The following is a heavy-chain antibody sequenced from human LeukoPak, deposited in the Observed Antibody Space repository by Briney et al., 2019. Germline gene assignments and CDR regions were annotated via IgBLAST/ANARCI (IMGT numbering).Heavy chain of an antibody. J-gene: IGHJ4*02. CDR2: IWYDGSNK. CDR1: GFTFRNYG. D-gene: IGHD3-10*01. CDR3: LSYRGYFDY. Sequence: GGSLRLSCAASGFTFRNYGMHWVRQAPGKGLEWVAVIWYDGSNKYYADSVKGRFTISRDNSKNTLYLQMNSLRAEDTAVYYCLSYRGYFDYWGQGTLVTVSS. V-gene: IGHV3-30*02.